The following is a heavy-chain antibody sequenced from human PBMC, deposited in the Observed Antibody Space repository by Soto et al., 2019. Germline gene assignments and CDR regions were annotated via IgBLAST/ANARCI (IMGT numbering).Heavy chain of an antibody. CDR2: ISGSGGTT. CDR1: GFTFTHYG. Sequence: GGSLRLSCAASGFTFTHYGMAWVRQAPGKGLEWVSVISGSGGTTYYADSVKGRFTISRDNSKSTVYLQMNSLRVEDTALYSCAKVIVLGASTIEFWGPGTLVTVSS. J-gene: IGHJ4*02. CDR3: AKVIVLGASTIEF. V-gene: IGHV3-23*01. D-gene: IGHD6-6*01.